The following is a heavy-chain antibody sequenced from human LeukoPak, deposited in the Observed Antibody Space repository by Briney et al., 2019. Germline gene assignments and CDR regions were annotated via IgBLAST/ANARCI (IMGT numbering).Heavy chain of an antibody. V-gene: IGHV4-34*01. D-gene: IGHD1-1*01. Sequence: PSETLSLTCAVYGGSFNAYYWSWIRQPPGKGLEWIGEINHSGSTNYNSSLKSRVTISVDTPKNQFSLKLSSVTAADTAIYYCARATLQLERRPFDYWGQGTLVTVSS. CDR3: ARATLQLERRPFDY. J-gene: IGHJ4*02. CDR2: INHSGST. CDR1: GGSFNAYY.